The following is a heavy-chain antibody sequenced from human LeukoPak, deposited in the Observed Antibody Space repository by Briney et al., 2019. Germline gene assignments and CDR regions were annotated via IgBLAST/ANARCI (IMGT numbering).Heavy chain of an antibody. CDR2: ISYDGSNE. V-gene: IGHV3-30*04. D-gene: IGHD4-23*01. J-gene: IGHJ4*02. CDR1: GFTFGAYA. CDR3: ARGHPHGWELYLDY. Sequence: HAGRSLRLSCAASGFTFGAYAMHWVRQSPGKGLEWVALISYDGSNEWYADSVKGRFTVSRDSAKNTLFLQINSLRVDDTAVYYCARGHPHGWELYLDYWGQGALVIVSS.